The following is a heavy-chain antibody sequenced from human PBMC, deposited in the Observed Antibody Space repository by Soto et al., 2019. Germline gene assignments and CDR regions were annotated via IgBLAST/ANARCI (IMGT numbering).Heavy chain of an antibody. Sequence: TSETLSLTCTVSGGSISSYYWSWIRQPPGKGLEWIGYIYYSGSTNYNPSLKSRVTISVDTSKNQFSLKLSSVTAADTAVYYCASTYYYDSSGSGPTTGAFDYWGRGTLVTVSS. CDR2: IYYSGST. CDR3: ASTYYYDSSGSGPTTGAFDY. D-gene: IGHD3-22*01. J-gene: IGHJ4*02. CDR1: GGSISSYY. V-gene: IGHV4-59*01.